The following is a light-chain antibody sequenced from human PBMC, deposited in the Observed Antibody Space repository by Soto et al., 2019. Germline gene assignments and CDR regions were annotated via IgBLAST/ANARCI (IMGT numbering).Light chain of an antibody. CDR2: GAS. CDR1: QSVSSN. V-gene: IGKV3-15*01. Sequence: EIVLTQSPDTLSVSPGERATLSWLASQSVSSNSAWYQQIPGRAPRLLIYGASTRASGIPARFSASGSGTEFTLTISSLQSEDFAVYYCQQFNYWPPITFGQGTRLEIK. J-gene: IGKJ5*01. CDR3: QQFNYWPPIT.